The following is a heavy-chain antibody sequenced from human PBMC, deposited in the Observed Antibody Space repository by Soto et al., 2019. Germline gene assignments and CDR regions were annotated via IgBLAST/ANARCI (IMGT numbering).Heavy chain of an antibody. CDR2: ISYDGSNK. CDR3: ARSQYSSSSAFDY. CDR1: GFTFISYD. D-gene: IGHD6-6*01. J-gene: IGHJ4*02. Sequence: PWGSLRLSCAASGFTFISYDIHFFRHSPVKGLEWVAVISYDGSNKYYADSVKGRFTISRDNSKNTLYLQMNSLRAEDTAVYYCARSQYSSSSAFDYWGQGTLVTVSS. V-gene: IGHV3-30-3*01.